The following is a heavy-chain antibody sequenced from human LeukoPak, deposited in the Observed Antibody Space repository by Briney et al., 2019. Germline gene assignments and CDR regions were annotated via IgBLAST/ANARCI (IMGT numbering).Heavy chain of an antibody. J-gene: IGHJ4*02. CDR1: GGSLSSYY. CDR3: ARRHNYYDSSGYYYFVLDY. D-gene: IGHD3-22*01. CDR2: IYYSGST. Sequence: SETLSLTCTVSGGSLSSYYWSWIRQPPGKGLEGIGYIYYSGSTNYNPSLKSRVTISVDTSKNQFSLKLSSVTAADTAVYYCARRHNYYDSSGYYYFVLDYWGQGTLVTVSS. V-gene: IGHV4-59*01.